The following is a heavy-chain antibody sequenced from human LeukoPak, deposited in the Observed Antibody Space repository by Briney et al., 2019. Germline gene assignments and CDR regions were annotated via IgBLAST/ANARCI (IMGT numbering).Heavy chain of an antibody. D-gene: IGHD5-24*01. V-gene: IGHV3-49*05. CDR2: IRSKAYGGTT. Sequence: NPGGSLRLSCTASGFTFGDYAMSWFRQAPGKGLEWVGFIRSKAYGGTTEYAASVKGRFTISRDDSKSIAYLQMNSLKTEDTAVYYCTSEMATIAGDYYYMDVWGKGTMVTISS. J-gene: IGHJ6*03. CDR3: TSEMATIAGDYYYMDV. CDR1: GFTFGDYA.